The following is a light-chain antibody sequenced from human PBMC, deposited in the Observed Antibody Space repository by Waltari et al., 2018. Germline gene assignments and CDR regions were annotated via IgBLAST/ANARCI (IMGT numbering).Light chain of an antibody. J-gene: IGLJ2*01. Sequence: YDLTQPPSVSVSPGQTAAITCPGDGLPKQSTFWHQQKSGQAPVLVLYDDNKRPSGIPGRCSGSSAGTVATLTITGAQVDDEADYYCYSKDTDGGSQGKIGGGTKLTVL. CDR2: DDN. V-gene: IGLV3-10*01. CDR3: YSKDTDGGSQGK. CDR1: GLPKQS.